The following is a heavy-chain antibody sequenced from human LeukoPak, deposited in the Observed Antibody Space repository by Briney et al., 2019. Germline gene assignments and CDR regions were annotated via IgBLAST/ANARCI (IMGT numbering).Heavy chain of an antibody. Sequence: SETLSHTCTVSGGSISGYYWSWIRRPPGKGLEWIGYIHYSGSTNYNPSLKSRVTISVDTSENHFSLKLSSVTAADTAVYYCARTPLDSSGYYSDYWGQGTLVSVSS. CDR3: ARTPLDSSGYYSDY. V-gene: IGHV4-59*08. CDR1: GGSISGYY. J-gene: IGHJ4*02. D-gene: IGHD3-22*01. CDR2: IHYSGST.